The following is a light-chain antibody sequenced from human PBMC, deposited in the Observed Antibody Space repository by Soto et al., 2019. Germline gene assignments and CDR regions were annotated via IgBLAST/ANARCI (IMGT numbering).Light chain of an antibody. CDR3: QQYDTFPIT. Sequence: DIQMTQSPSSLPASVGDRVTITCQASQDITKYLNWYQQKPGKAPQLLIYDASKLETGVPPLFSGSRSGTDFTFTISSLQPEDFATYYCQQYDTFPITFGPGTKVDIK. CDR2: DAS. CDR1: QDITKY. V-gene: IGKV1-33*01. J-gene: IGKJ3*01.